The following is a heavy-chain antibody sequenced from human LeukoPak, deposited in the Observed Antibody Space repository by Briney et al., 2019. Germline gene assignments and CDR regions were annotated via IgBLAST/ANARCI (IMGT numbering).Heavy chain of an antibody. V-gene: IGHV1-3*03. CDR2: INAGNGNT. J-gene: IGHJ4*02. CDR3: ARSGEHCGGDCYLFDY. CDR1: GYTFTSYY. D-gene: IGHD2-21*02. Sequence: ASVKVSCKASGYTFTSYYMHWVRQAPGQRLEWMGWINAGNGNTKYSQEFQGRVTITRDTSASTAYMELSSLRSEDMAVYYCARSGEHCGGDCYLFDYWGQGTLVTVSS.